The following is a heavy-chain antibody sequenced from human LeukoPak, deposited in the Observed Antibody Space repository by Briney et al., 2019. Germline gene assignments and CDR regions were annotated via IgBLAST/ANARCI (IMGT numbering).Heavy chain of an antibody. CDR1: GDTFSSYA. D-gene: IGHD4-17*01. Sequence: ASVRLSCKASGDTFSSYAMSWVRQAPGKGLVWMRGIIPIFGTATNAEKFQGRGTITTDDYTSIAYMELSSMISEDTAVDYCASHRDVYGDRTGDYYYMDVWGKGTMVTVSS. J-gene: IGHJ6*03. V-gene: IGHV1-69*05. CDR2: IIPIFGTA. CDR3: ASHRDVYGDRTGDYYYMDV.